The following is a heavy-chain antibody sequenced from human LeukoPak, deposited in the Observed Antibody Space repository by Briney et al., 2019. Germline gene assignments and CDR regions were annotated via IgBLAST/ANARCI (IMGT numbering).Heavy chain of an antibody. D-gene: IGHD3-3*01. CDR1: GGSISSGGYY. Sequence: SENLSLTCTVSGGSISSGGYYWSWIRQHPGKGLEWIGYIYYSGSTNYNPSLKSRVTISVDTSKNQFSLKLSSVTAADTAVYYCARRGGIRITIFGVAKDAFDIWGQGTMVTVSS. CDR2: IYYSGST. V-gene: IGHV4-61*08. J-gene: IGHJ3*02. CDR3: ARRGGIRITIFGVAKDAFDI.